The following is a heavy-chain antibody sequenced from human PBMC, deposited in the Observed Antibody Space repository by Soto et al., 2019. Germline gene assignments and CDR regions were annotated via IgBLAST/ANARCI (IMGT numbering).Heavy chain of an antibody. CDR1: GYSFTSYA. J-gene: IGHJ5*02. CDR2: INAGKGNT. Sequence: GASVKVSCKASGYSFTSYAMHWVRQAPGQRLEGMGWINAGKGNTKYSQKFQGRVTITRDTSASTAYMELSSLRWEDKAVDYCATAPTYNWFDPWGQGTLVTVSS. V-gene: IGHV1-3*01. CDR3: ATAPTYNWFDP.